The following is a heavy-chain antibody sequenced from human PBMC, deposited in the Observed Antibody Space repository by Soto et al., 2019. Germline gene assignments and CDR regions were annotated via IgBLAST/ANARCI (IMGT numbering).Heavy chain of an antibody. Sequence: GSLRLSCTVSGFTFSRIWMGWVRQAPGRGLEWVANIQQDGSEKYYVDSVKGRFTMSKDNVKNALYLQMNSLGAEDTAVYHCARVRYGGNSYYFDYWGQGALVTVSS. CDR2: IQQDGSEK. CDR1: GFTFSRIW. D-gene: IGHD4-17*01. V-gene: IGHV3-7*03. J-gene: IGHJ4*02. CDR3: ARVRYGGNSYYFDY.